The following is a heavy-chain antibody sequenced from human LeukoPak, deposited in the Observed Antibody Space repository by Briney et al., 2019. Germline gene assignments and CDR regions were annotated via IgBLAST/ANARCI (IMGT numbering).Heavy chain of an antibody. CDR1: GFTFRSHG. J-gene: IGHJ4*02. CDR3: VRETSGSFPY. CDR2: IWYDGSKT. D-gene: IGHD2-15*01. V-gene: IGHV3-33*01. Sequence: GGSLRLSCAASGFTFRSHGMQWVRQAPGKGLEWVAVIWYDGSKTYYADSVKGRFTISRDNSKNTLYLQMNNLSAEDTAVYYCVRETSGSFPYWGQGTLVTVSS.